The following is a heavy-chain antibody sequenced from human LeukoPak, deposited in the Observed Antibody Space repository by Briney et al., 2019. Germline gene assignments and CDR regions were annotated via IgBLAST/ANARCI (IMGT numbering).Heavy chain of an antibody. CDR3: ASTTAMVSSYYYYGMDV. CDR1: GGSISSGGYS. Sequence: SETLSLTCAVSGGSISSGGYSWSWIRQPPGKGLEWIGYIYHSGSTYYNPSLKSRVTISVDRSKNQFSLKLSSVTAADTAVYYCASTTAMVSSYYYYGMDVWGQGTTVTVSS. CDR2: IYHSGST. V-gene: IGHV4-30-2*01. J-gene: IGHJ6*02. D-gene: IGHD5-18*01.